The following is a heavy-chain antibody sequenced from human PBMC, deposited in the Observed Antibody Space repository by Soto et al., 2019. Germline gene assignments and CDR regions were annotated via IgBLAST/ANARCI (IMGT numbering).Heavy chain of an antibody. CDR3: ARPGRDWGALHY. J-gene: IGHJ4*02. D-gene: IGHD7-27*01. Sequence: QVQLHESGPGLVKPSETLSLTCTVSNDSISTYYWTWIRQPPGKGLEWIGFIYYSGSTNYNPSLQSRVTISVDTSKNQFSLKMNSVTAADTAVYYSARPGRDWGALHYWGQGTLVTVSS. CDR2: IYYSGST. V-gene: IGHV4-59*08. CDR1: NDSISTYY.